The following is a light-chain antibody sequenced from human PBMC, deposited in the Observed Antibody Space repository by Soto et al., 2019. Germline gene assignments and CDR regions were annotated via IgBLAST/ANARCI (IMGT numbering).Light chain of an antibody. J-gene: IGLJ1*01. Sequence: QSALTQPASVSGSPGQSITISCTGTSSDVGGYNYVSWYQQHPGKVPKLMIYEVSNRPSGVSNRFSGSKSGITASLTISGLQAEDEADYYCCSYTSTSSRVFGTGTKLTVL. CDR1: SSDVGGYNY. CDR2: EVS. CDR3: CSYTSTSSRV. V-gene: IGLV2-14*01.